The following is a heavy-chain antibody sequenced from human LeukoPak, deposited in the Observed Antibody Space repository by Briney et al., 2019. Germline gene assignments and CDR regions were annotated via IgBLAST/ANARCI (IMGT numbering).Heavy chain of an antibody. CDR2: VYHNGRT. CDR1: GGSISGYY. CDR3: ARRRAESSGPSFYYFYMDV. Sequence: SETLSLTCSVSGGSISGYYWSWIRQLPGERLEWIGFVYHNGRTTYNPSLESRVTISVDTSRNPVSLNLRFVTAADTALYFCARRRAESSGPSFYYFYMDVWGKGTTVSVSS. V-gene: IGHV4-59*01. J-gene: IGHJ6*03. D-gene: IGHD2-8*02.